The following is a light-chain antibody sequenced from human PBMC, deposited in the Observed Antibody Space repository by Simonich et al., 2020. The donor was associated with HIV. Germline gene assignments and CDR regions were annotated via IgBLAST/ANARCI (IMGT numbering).Light chain of an antibody. J-gene: IGLJ2*01. V-gene: IGLV2-23*03. Sequence: QSALTQPASVSGSPGQSITISCTGTSSDVGRYNLVSWYQHYTGKAPKLMISEGIKRPSGVSNRFSGSKSGNTASLTISGLQAEDEADYYCCSYAGSSTFVVFGGGTKLTVL. CDR1: SSDVGRYNL. CDR3: CSYAGSSTFVV. CDR2: EGI.